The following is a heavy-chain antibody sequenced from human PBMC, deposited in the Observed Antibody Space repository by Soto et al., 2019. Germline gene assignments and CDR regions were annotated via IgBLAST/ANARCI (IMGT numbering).Heavy chain of an antibody. D-gene: IGHD1-7*01. CDR2: INAGNGNT. CDR1: GYTFTSYA. V-gene: IGHV1-3*01. CDR3: ARENWNYVNYYGMDV. Sequence: ASVKVSCKASGYTFTSYAMHWVRQAPGQRLEWMGWINAGNGNTKYSQKFQGRVTITRDTSASTAYMELGSLRSEDTAVYYCARENWNYVNYYGMDVWGQGTTVTVSS. J-gene: IGHJ6*02.